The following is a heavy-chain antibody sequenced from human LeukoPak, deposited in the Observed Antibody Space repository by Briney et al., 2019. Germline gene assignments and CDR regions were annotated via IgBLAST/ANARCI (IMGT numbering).Heavy chain of an antibody. CDR1: GGSISSYY. CDR3: ARAPAWFGELSFDY. J-gene: IGHJ4*02. Sequence: SETLSLTCTVSGGSISSYYWSWIRQPAGKGLEWIGRIYTSGSTNYNPSLKSRVTMSVDTSKNQFSLKLSSVTAADTAVYYCARAPAWFGELSFDYRGQGTLVTVSS. CDR2: IYTSGST. D-gene: IGHD3-10*01. V-gene: IGHV4-4*07.